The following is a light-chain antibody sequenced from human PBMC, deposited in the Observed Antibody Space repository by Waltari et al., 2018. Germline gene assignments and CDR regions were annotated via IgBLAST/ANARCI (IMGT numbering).Light chain of an antibody. CDR2: GSS. V-gene: IGLV1-40*01. Sequence: QSVLTQPPSVSGAPGQRVTISCTGSGSNIGAGYDVHGYQHLPRAAPTRRIYGSSSRPLGVPDRFFGSTSGTSASLAITGLQAEDEGDYYCQSYDTSLSVVFGGGTKLTVL. CDR1: GSNIGAGYD. J-gene: IGLJ3*02. CDR3: QSYDTSLSVV.